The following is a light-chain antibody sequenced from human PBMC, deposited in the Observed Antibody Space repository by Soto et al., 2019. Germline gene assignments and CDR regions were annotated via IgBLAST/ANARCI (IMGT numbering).Light chain of an antibody. J-gene: IGLJ1*01. CDR1: SSNIGGNS. Sequence: QSVLTRPPSVSAAPGQKVTISCSGSSSNIGGNSVSWYQQLPGTAPKLLIYDDSKRPSGIPDRFSGSKSGTSATLGITGFRTGDEADYYCGSWDSCMSAYVFGTGTKVTVL. CDR2: DDS. CDR3: GSWDSCMSAYV. V-gene: IGLV1-51*01.